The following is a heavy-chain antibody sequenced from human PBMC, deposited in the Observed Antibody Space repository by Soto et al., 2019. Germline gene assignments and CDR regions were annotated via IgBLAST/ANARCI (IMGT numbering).Heavy chain of an antibody. Sequence: SETLSLTCTVSGGDVTSSRYYWAWIRQTPGKGLEWIASIYDSGSTYYNASLKSRVTISVDTSKNQFSLKLSSVTAADTAVYYCARQIITMVRGVIITEYGMDVWGQGTMVTVSS. D-gene: IGHD3-10*01. CDR1: GGDVTSSRYY. CDR2: IYDSGST. V-gene: IGHV4-39*01. CDR3: ARQIITMVRGVIITEYGMDV. J-gene: IGHJ6*02.